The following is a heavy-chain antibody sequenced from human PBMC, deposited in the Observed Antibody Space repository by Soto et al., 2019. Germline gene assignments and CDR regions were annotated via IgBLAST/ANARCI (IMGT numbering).Heavy chain of an antibody. CDR2: IIPIFGTA. V-gene: IGHV1-69*13. CDR3: ARDPDIVVVPAATPYYYGMDV. J-gene: IGHJ6*02. Sequence: SVKVSCKASGGTFSSYAISWVRQAPGQGLEWMGGIIPIFGTANYAQKFQGRVTITADESTSTAYMELSSLRSEDTTVYCCARDPDIVVVPAATPYYYGMDVWGQGTTVTVS. D-gene: IGHD2-2*01. CDR1: GGTFSSYA.